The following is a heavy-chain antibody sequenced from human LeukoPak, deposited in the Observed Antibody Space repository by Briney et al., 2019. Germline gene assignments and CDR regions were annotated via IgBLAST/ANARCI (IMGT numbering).Heavy chain of an antibody. D-gene: IGHD3-22*01. CDR1: GGSFSGYY. Sequence: SETLSLTCAVYGGSFSGYYWSWIRQPPGKGLEWIGEINHSGSTNYNPSLKSRVTISVDTSKNQFSLKLSSVTAADTAVCYCARSYASSGYYYARGDAPYYFDYWGQGTLVTVSS. J-gene: IGHJ4*02. V-gene: IGHV4-34*01. CDR3: ARSYASSGYYYARGDAPYYFDY. CDR2: INHSGST.